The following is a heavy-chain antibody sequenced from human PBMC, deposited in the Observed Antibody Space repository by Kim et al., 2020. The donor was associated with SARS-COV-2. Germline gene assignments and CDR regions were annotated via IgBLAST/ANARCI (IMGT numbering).Heavy chain of an antibody. J-gene: IGHJ4*02. Sequence: GSAYDDPSLKSRVTLSVDTSKNQFSLKLSSVTAAATAVYYCARAGVTTTDWGQGTLVTVSS. CDR3: ARAGVTTTD. V-gene: IGHV4-31*02. CDR2: GSA. D-gene: IGHD4-17*01.